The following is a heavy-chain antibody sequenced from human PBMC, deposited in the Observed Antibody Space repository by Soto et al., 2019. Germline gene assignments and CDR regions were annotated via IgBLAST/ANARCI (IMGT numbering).Heavy chain of an antibody. J-gene: IGHJ4*02. Sequence: SETLSLTCTVSGGSISSYYWSWIRQPPGKGLEWIGYIYYSGSTNYNPSLKSRVTISVDTSKNQFSLKLSSVTAADTAVYYCARVSSSGWSYFDYWGQGTLVTVS. CDR2: IYYSGST. CDR3: ARVSSSGWSYFDY. CDR1: GGSISSYY. V-gene: IGHV4-59*01. D-gene: IGHD6-19*01.